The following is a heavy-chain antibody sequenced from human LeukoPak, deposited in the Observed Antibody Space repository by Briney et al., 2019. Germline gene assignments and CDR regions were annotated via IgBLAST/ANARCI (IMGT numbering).Heavy chain of an antibody. D-gene: IGHD2-15*01. V-gene: IGHV3-53*01. CDR1: GFTVSSTY. CDR2: IYGVGNT. CDR3: ASSAYCRGGSCYSGPVDS. Sequence: GGSLRLSCAASGFTVSSTYMSWVRQAPGKGLEWVSVIYGVGNTYNADSVKGRFTISGDNSKNTLYLQMNSLRAEDTAVYYCASSAYCRGGSCYSGPVDSWGQGTLVTVSS. J-gene: IGHJ4*02.